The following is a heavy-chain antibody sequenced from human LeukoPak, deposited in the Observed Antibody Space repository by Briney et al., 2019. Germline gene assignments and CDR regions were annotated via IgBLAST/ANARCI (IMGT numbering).Heavy chain of an antibody. CDR3: VRDKDGYNF. Sequence: GGSLRLSCAASGFTFNTYVMHWVRQAPGKGLVWIARIDTDGKTTTYADSVKGRFTISRDNAKNMLYVQMNSLRAEDTAVYYCVRDKDGYNFWGQGTLVSVSS. V-gene: IGHV3-74*01. CDR1: GFTFNTYV. J-gene: IGHJ4*02. D-gene: IGHD5-24*01. CDR2: IDTDGKTT.